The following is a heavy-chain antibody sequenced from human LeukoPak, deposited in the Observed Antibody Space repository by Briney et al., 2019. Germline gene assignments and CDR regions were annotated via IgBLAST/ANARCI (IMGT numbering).Heavy chain of an antibody. Sequence: GESLKISCKGSGYSFTSYWIGWVRQMPGKGLEWMGIIYPSDSDTRYSPSFQGQVTISADKSISTAYLQWSSLKASDTAMYYCARHTGHIAVAGTIDYWGQGTLVTVSS. V-gene: IGHV5-51*01. CDR2: IYPSDSDT. J-gene: IGHJ4*02. CDR1: GYSFTSYW. D-gene: IGHD6-19*01. CDR3: ARHTGHIAVAGTIDY.